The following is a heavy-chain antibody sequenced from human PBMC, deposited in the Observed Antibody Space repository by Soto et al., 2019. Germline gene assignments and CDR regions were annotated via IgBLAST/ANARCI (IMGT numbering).Heavy chain of an antibody. CDR3: TRPVVPAAIDAFDI. V-gene: IGHV3-49*05. CDR2: IRSKAYGGTT. Sequence: EVQLVESGGGLVKPGRSLRLSCTASGFTFGDYAMSWFRQAPGKGLEWVGFIRSKAYGGTTEYAASVKGRFTISRDDSKSIAYLQMNSLKTEDTAVYYCTRPVVPAAIDAFDIWGQGTMVTVSS. J-gene: IGHJ3*02. D-gene: IGHD2-2*01. CDR1: GFTFGDYA.